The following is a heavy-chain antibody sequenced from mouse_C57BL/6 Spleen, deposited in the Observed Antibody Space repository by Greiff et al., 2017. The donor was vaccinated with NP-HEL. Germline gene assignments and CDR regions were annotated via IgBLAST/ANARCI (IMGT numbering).Heavy chain of an antibody. CDR2: IDPEDGDT. V-gene: IGHV14-1*01. CDR3: TTPYYGRTTAFAY. D-gene: IGHD1-1*01. J-gene: IGHJ3*01. Sequence: EVQLQQSGAELVRPGASVKLSCTASGFNIKDYYMHWVKQRPEQGLEWIGRIDPEDGDTEYAPKFQGKATMTADTSSNTAYLQLSSLTSEDTAVYYCTTPYYGRTTAFAYWGQGTLVTVSA. CDR1: GFNIKDYY.